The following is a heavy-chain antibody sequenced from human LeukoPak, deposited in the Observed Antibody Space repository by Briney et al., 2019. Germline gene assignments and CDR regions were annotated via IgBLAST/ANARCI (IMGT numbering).Heavy chain of an antibody. V-gene: IGHV3-74*01. J-gene: IGHJ4*02. CDR3: VRDGDAYDFDH. CDR2: IKSDGSWT. D-gene: IGHD5-12*01. CDR1: GFSIRGYW. Sequence: GGSLRLSCAASGFSIRGYWMHWVRQAPGKGLMWVSRIKSDGSWTNYADSVRGRFTISRDNAKNTLYLQMIGLRAEDTAIYYCVRDGDAYDFDHWGQGILATVSS.